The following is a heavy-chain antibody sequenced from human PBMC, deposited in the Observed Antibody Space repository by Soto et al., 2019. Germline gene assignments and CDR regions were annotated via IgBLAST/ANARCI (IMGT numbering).Heavy chain of an antibody. CDR1: GFTFSSYA. D-gene: IGHD6-13*01. J-gene: IGHJ6*03. V-gene: IGHV3-23*01. CDR3: AKVGKEQQLVRSFYYYMDV. CDR2: ISGSGGST. Sequence: GGSLRLSCAASGFTFSSYAMSWVRQAPGKGLEWVSAISGSGGSTYYADSVKGRFTISRDNSKNTLYLQMNSLRAEDTAVYYCAKVGKEQQLVRSFYYYMDVWGKGTTVTVSS.